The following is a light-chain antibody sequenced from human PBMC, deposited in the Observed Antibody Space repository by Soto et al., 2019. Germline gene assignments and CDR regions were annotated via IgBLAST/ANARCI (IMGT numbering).Light chain of an antibody. J-gene: IGKJ2*01. V-gene: IGKV3-15*01. CDR1: QSVSSN. CDR2: GAS. CDR3: QQYKNWPPYT. Sequence: EIVMTQSPATLSVSPGERATLSCRASQSVSSNLAWYQQKPGQAPRLLIYGASTRATGIPARFSGRGSGTEFTLTISSLQSEDFAVYSCQQYKNWPPYTFGQGTKLEIK.